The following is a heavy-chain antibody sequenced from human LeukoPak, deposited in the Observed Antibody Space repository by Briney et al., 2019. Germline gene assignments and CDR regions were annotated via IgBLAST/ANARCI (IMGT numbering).Heavy chain of an antibody. CDR2: IYYSGST. Sequence: SETLSLTCTVSGGSISSSSYYWGWIRQPPGKGLEWIGSIYYSGSTYYNPSLKSRVTISVDTSKNQFSLKLSPVTAADTAVYYYARPFGRSGPRPGAFDIWGQGTMVTVSS. V-gene: IGHV4-39*01. J-gene: IGHJ3*02. D-gene: IGHD2-15*01. CDR1: GGSISSSSYY. CDR3: ARPFGRSGPRPGAFDI.